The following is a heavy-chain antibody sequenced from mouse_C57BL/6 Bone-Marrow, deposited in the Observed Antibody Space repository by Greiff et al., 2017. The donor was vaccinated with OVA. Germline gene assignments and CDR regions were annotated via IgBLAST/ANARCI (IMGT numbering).Heavy chain of an antibody. J-gene: IGHJ3*01. V-gene: IGHV14-4*01. Sequence: VQLQQSGAELVRPGASVKLSCTASGFNIKDDYMHWVKQRPEQGLEWIGWLDPENGDTEYASKFTGTATITADTSSNTDDLQLSSRTAEDTAVDYGTTSRLRRAYWGQGTLVTVA. CDR3: TTSRLRRAY. CDR1: GFNIKDDY. CDR2: LDPENGDT. D-gene: IGHD2-4*01.